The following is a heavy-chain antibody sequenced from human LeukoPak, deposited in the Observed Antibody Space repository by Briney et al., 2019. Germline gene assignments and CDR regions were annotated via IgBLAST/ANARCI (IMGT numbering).Heavy chain of an antibody. D-gene: IGHD5-18*01. CDR1: GYTFTSYA. CDR2: INTNTGNP. J-gene: IGHJ4*02. CDR3: ARDVNVDTAMVTGVDY. Sequence: ASVKVSCKASGYTFTSYAMNWVRQAPGQGLEWMGWINTNTGNPTYAQGFTGRFVFSLDTSVSTAYLQISSVKAEDTAVYYCARDVNVDTAMVTGVDYWGQGTLVTVSS. V-gene: IGHV7-4-1*02.